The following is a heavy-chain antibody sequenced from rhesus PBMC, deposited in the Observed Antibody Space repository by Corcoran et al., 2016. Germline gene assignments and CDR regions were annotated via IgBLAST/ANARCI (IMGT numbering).Heavy chain of an antibody. CDR3: ARVLRDRFDV. D-gene: IGHD3-3*01. CDR2: IDGNSAST. CDR1: GGSITGYY. V-gene: IGHV4-73*01. J-gene: IGHJ5-1*01. Sequence: QVKLQQWGEGLVKPSETLSLTCAVYGGSITGYYWSWIRQPPGKGLEWIGNIDGNSASTNYTPSLKSRVTISKDTSKTQFSLKLSSVTAADTAVYYCARVLRDRFDVWGPGVLVTVSS.